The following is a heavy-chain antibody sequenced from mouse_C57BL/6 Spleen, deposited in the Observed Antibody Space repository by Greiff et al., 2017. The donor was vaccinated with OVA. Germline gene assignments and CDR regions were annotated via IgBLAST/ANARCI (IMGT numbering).Heavy chain of an antibody. V-gene: IGHV1-9*01. D-gene: IGHD1-1*01. CDR1: GYTFTGYW. CDR2: ILPGSGST. CDR3: ARGLIYYYGSSYYFDY. J-gene: IGHJ2*01. Sequence: VQGVESGAELMKPGASVKLSCKATGYTFTGYWIEWVKQRPGHGLEWIGEILPGSGSTNYNEKFKGKATFAADTSSNTAYMQLSSLTTEDSAIYYCARGLIYYYGSSYYFDYWGQGTTLTVSS.